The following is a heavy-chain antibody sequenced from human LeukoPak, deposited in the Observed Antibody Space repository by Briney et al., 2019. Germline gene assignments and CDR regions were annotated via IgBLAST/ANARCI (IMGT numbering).Heavy chain of an antibody. CDR1: GGSISSGSSY. Sequence: SETLSLTCTVSGGSISSGSSYWSWIRQPAGKGLEWIGRIYTSGSTNFNPSLKSRVTISVDTSKNQFSLKLSSVTAADTAVYYCAREKTYGSGTYYNNLFDPWGQGILVTVSS. J-gene: IGHJ5*02. D-gene: IGHD3-10*01. V-gene: IGHV4-61*02. CDR3: AREKTYGSGTYYNNLFDP. CDR2: IYTSGST.